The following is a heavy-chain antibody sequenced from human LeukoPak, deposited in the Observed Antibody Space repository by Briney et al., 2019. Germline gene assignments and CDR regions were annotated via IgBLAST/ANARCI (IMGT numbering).Heavy chain of an antibody. CDR3: ARVSSTCCYRCNYDAFDI. J-gene: IGHJ3*02. CDR1: GFTFSSYS. D-gene: IGHD2-2*02. V-gene: IGHV3-21*01. Sequence: GGSLRLSCAASGFTFSSYSMNWVRQAPGKGLEWVSSISSSSSYIYYADSVKGRFTISRDNAKNSLYLQMNSLRAEDTAVYYCARVSSTCCYRCNYDAFDIWGQGTMVTVSS. CDR2: ISSSSSYI.